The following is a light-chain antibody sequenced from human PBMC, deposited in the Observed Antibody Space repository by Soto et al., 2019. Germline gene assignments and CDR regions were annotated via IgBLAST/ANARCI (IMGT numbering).Light chain of an antibody. CDR1: SGDVGGYNY. J-gene: IGLJ1*01. CDR3: TTYASYTHSL. Sequence: QSVLTQPPSASGSPGQSVTISCTGTSGDVGGYNYVSWYQQHPGKAPKLMIFEVSERPSGVPDRFSASKSGNTASLTVSGLQAEDVSYYDSTTYASYTHSLLGTGPK. V-gene: IGLV2-8*01. CDR2: EVS.